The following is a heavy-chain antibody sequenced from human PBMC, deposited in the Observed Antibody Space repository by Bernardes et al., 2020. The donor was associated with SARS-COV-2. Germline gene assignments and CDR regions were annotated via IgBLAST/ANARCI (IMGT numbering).Heavy chain of an antibody. CDR3: AKELAYGTTWRDYKYYFGMDV. CDR2: ISGPGRT. J-gene: IGHJ6*02. V-gene: IGHV3-23*01. CDR1: GFTFSTYA. D-gene: IGHD2-8*01. Sequence: VWSLSLSCEASGFTFSTYAMSWVRQAPGKGLEWVSDISGPGRTYYADSVKGRFIISRDNSKNTLYLEMNSLRAEDTAVYYCAKELAYGTTWRDYKYYFGMDVWGQGTTVTVSS.